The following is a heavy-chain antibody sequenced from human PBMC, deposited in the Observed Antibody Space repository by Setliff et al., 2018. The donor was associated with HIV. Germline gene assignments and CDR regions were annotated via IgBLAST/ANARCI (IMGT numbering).Heavy chain of an antibody. D-gene: IGHD6-13*01. V-gene: IGHV3-11*01. CDR1: GGSISGYY. J-gene: IGHJ4*02. Sequence: LSLTCTVSGGSISGYYWSWIRQPPGKGLEWIGYIYYIGNTIYYADSVKGRFTISRDNAKNSLHLQMNSLRADETAVYYCARAYEIADHYDYWGQRTLVTVSS. CDR2: IYYIGNTI. CDR3: ARAYEIADHYDY.